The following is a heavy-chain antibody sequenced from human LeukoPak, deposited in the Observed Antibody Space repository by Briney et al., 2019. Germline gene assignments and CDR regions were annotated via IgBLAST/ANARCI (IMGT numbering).Heavy chain of an antibody. Sequence: RASVKVSCKASGYTFTSYYMHWVRQAPGQGLEWMGIINPSGGSTSYAQKFQGRVTMTRDTSTSTVYMELSSLRSEDTAVYYCARASAKGIAAAGTLYNWFDPWGQGTLVTVSS. D-gene: IGHD6-13*01. V-gene: IGHV1-46*01. CDR2: INPSGGST. CDR3: ARASAKGIAAAGTLYNWFDP. J-gene: IGHJ5*02. CDR1: GYTFTSYY.